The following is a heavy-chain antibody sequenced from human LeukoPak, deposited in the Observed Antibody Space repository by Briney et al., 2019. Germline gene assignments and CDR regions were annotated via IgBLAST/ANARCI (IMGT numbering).Heavy chain of an antibody. CDR1: GYTFTSYA. CDR3: ARTPNDYGSGSSEFDY. J-gene: IGHJ4*02. D-gene: IGHD3-10*01. Sequence: ASVKVSCKASGYTFTSYAMHWVRQAPGQRLEWMGWINAGNGNTKYSQKFQGRVTITRDTSASTAYMELSSLRSEDTAMYYCARTPNDYGSGSSEFDYWGQGTLVTVSS. CDR2: INAGNGNT. V-gene: IGHV1-3*01.